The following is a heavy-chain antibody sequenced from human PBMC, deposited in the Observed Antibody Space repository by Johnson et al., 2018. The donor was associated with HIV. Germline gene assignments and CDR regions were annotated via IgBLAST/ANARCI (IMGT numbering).Heavy chain of an antibody. V-gene: IGHV3-30*18. CDR2: ISYDGSSK. CDR3: AKAGYSSGWYLGSFDI. J-gene: IGHJ3*02. Sequence: QAQLVESGGGVVQPGRSLRLSCAASGFTFSSHGMHWVRQAPGKGLEWVAVISYDGSSKYYADSVKGRFTISRDNSKNTLYLQMNSRRAEDTAVYYCAKAGYSSGWYLGSFDIWGQGTVVTVSS. CDR1: GFTFSSHG. D-gene: IGHD6-19*01.